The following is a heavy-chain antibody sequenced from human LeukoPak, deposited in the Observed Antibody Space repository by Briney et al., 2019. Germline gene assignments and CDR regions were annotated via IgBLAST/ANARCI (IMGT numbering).Heavy chain of an antibody. D-gene: IGHD3-22*01. V-gene: IGHV3-13*01. CDR1: GFSFSSYD. J-gene: IGHJ3*02. CDR3: VRAHVGAWLAFDI. Sequence: GGSLRLSCAASGFSFSSYDMHWVRQAAGKGLEWVSAISIAGDTYYPDSVKGRFTISRENAKNSFYLQMNSLTAGDTAVYYCVRAHVGAWLAFDIWGQGTMVTVSS. CDR2: ISIAGDT.